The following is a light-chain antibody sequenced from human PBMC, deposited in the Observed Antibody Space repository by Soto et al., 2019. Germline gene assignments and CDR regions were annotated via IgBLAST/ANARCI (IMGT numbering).Light chain of an antibody. Sequence: QAVVTQPPSVSAAPGQKVTISCSGSSSNSRNNYVSWYQHLPGTAPRLLIFENNKRRSGIPDRFSGSKSGTSATLTITGLQTGDEADYYCGTWDIRLNINWVFGGGTKVTVL. V-gene: IGLV1-51*02. CDR1: SSNSRNNY. CDR2: ENN. CDR3: GTWDIRLNINWV. J-gene: IGLJ3*02.